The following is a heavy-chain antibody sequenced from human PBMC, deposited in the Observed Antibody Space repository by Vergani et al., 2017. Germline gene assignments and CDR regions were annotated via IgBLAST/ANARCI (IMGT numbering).Heavy chain of an antibody. V-gene: IGHV3-21*01. Sequence: EVQLVESGGGLVKPGGSLRLSCAASGFTFSSYSMNWVRQAPGKGLEWVSSISSSSSYINYADSVKGRFTISRENAKNSLYLEMNSLRAKDTAVYYCARDSRDIVLMVYAVYYFDYWGQGTLVTVSS. CDR3: ARDSRDIVLMVYAVYYFDY. D-gene: IGHD2-8*01. CDR1: GFTFSSYS. J-gene: IGHJ4*02. CDR2: ISSSSSYI.